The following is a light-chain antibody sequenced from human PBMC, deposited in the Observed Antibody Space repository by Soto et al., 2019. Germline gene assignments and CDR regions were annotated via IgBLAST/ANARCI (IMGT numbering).Light chain of an antibody. CDR3: QLYDTSPLT. CDR1: QRVSGTS. V-gene: IGKV3-20*01. Sequence: EIVLTQSPGTLSLSPGERATLSCRASQRVSGTSLAWYQQKPGQAPRLLIFNAVSRAAGIPDRFSGSGSGTDFSLTISRLEPEDFAMYYCQLYDTSPLTFGQGTKVDIK. CDR2: NAV. J-gene: IGKJ1*01.